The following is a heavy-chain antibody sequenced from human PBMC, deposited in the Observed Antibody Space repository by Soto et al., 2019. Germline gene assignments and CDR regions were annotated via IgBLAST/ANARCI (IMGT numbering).Heavy chain of an antibody. CDR3: ARERGVLVGATTYYYYGMDV. J-gene: IGHJ6*02. Sequence: QVQLVQSGAEVKKPGSSVKVSCKASGGTFSSYAISWVRQAPGQGLEWMGGIIPIFGTANYAQKFQGRVTITADESTSTAYMELSSLSSEDTAVYYCARERGVLVGATTYYYYGMDVWGQGTTVTVSS. V-gene: IGHV1-69*01. D-gene: IGHD1-26*01. CDR2: IIPIFGTA. CDR1: GGTFSSYA.